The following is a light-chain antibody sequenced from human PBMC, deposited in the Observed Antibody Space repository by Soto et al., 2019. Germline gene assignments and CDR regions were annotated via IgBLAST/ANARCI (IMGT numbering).Light chain of an antibody. CDR2: SAS. J-gene: IGKJ4*01. V-gene: IGKV1-9*01. CDR3: QQLDRYPFT. Sequence: DIQLTQSPSFLSASVGDRVTMTCRASLGISGYLAWYQQKPGKVPSLLIYSASSLQSGVPSRLSGSGSGTEFTLTISSLQPKDFASNYCQQLDRYPFTFGGGTKVK. CDR1: LGISGY.